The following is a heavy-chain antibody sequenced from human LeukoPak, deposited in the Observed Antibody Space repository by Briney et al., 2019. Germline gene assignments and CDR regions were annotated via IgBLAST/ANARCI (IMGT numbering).Heavy chain of an antibody. D-gene: IGHD3-16*01. CDR1: GYTLTELS. Sequence: ASVKVSCKVSGYTLTELSMHWVRQAPGKGLEWMGGFDPEDGETIYAQKFQGRVAMTEDTSTDKAYMELRSLRSDDTAVYYCARDNDSRDPPHFDYWGQGTLVTVSS. CDR2: FDPEDGET. V-gene: IGHV1-24*01. J-gene: IGHJ4*02. CDR3: ARDNDSRDPPHFDY.